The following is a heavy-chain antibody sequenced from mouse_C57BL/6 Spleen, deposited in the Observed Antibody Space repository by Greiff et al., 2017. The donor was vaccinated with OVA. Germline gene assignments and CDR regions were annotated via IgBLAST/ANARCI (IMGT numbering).Heavy chain of an antibody. CDR1: GYTFTDYY. CDR3: ARWGRAGAWFAY. Sequence: EVQLQQSGPELVKPGASVKISCKASGYTFTDYYMNWVKQSHGKSLEWIGDINPNNGGTSYNQKFKGKATLTVDKSSSTAYMELRSLTSEDSAVYYCARWGRAGAWFAYWGQGTLVTVSA. CDR2: INPNNGGT. V-gene: IGHV1-26*01. D-gene: IGHD3-3*01. J-gene: IGHJ3*01.